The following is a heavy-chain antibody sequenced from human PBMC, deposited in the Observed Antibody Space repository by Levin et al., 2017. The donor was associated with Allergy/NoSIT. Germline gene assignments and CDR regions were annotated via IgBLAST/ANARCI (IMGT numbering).Heavy chain of an antibody. D-gene: IGHD3-9*01. CDR2: IYYSGST. J-gene: IGHJ3*02. V-gene: IGHV4-31*03. CDR3: AREPILDAFDI. Sequence: SETLSLTCTVSGGSISSGGYYWSWIRQHPGKGLEWIGYIYYSGSTYYNQSLKSRVTISVDTSKNQFSLKLSSVTAADTAVYYCAREPILDAFDIWGQGTMVTVSS. CDR1: GGSISSGGYY.